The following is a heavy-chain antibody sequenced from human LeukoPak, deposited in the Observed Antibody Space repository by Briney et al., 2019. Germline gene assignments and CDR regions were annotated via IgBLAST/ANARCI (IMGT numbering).Heavy chain of an antibody. D-gene: IGHD1-7*01. J-gene: IGHJ4*02. V-gene: IGHV3-7*01. CDR3: ARVLVNWNYGDFDY. Sequence: PGGSLRLSCAASGFTFSSYWMSWVRQAPGKGLEWVANIKQDGSEKYYVDSVKGRFTIPRDNAKNSLYLQMNSLRAEDTAVYYCARVLVNWNYGDFDYWGQGTLVTVSS. CDR2: IKQDGSEK. CDR1: GFTFSSYW.